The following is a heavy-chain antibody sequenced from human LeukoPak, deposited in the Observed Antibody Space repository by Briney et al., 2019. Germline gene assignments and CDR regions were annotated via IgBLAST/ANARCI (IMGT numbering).Heavy chain of an antibody. CDR2: IRYDGNDK. Sequence: GGSLRLSCAASGFTFSYYGFHWARQAPGKGLEWVAFIRYDGNDKFYAESVKGRFTISRDTSRNTLYLQMNSLRLEDTAIYYCAKDLMRDRWFGESWGQGTLVTVSS. CDR3: AKDLMRDRWFGES. V-gene: IGHV3-30*02. J-gene: IGHJ5*02. D-gene: IGHD3-10*01. CDR1: GFTFSYYG.